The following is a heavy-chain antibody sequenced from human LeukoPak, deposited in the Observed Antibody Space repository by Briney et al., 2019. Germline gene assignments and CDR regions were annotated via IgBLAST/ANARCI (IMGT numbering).Heavy chain of an antibody. V-gene: IGHV3-30*02. CDR2: IRYDGSNK. Sequence: GGSLRLSCAASGFTFSSYGMHWVRQAPGKGLEWVAFIRYDGSNKYYADSVKGRFTISRDNSKNTLYLQMNSLRAEDTAVYYCARDEVVLWLGELPGFYYWGQGTLVTVSS. CDR1: GFTFSSYG. D-gene: IGHD3-10*01. CDR3: ARDEVVLWLGELPGFYY. J-gene: IGHJ4*02.